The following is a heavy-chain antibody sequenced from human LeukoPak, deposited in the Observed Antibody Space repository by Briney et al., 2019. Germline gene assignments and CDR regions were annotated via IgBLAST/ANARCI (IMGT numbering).Heavy chain of an antibody. J-gene: IGHJ4*02. D-gene: IGHD3-3*01. Sequence: ASVKVSCKSSGYTFTGYYIHWVRQAPGQGLEWMGWINPNSGATNYAQNFQGRVTMTSDSSFNSAYMELSRLISDDTALYYCARALVVSGGVKGYYFDYWGQGTLVTVSS. CDR1: GYTFTGYY. CDR3: ARALVVSGGVKGYYFDY. CDR2: INPNSGAT. V-gene: IGHV1-2*02.